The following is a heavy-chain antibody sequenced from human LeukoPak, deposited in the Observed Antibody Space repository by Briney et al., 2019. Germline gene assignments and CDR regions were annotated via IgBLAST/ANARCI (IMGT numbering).Heavy chain of an antibody. J-gene: IGHJ3*02. CDR3: ARDGDAGAFDI. D-gene: IGHD7-27*01. Sequence: SVNVSCTASGYTFTGYYMHWVRQAPGEGLEWMGWINPNSGGTNYAQKFQGRVTMTRDTSISTAYMELSRLRSDDTAVYYCARDGDAGAFDIWGQGTMVTVSS. V-gene: IGHV1-2*02. CDR1: GYTFTGYY. CDR2: INPNSGGT.